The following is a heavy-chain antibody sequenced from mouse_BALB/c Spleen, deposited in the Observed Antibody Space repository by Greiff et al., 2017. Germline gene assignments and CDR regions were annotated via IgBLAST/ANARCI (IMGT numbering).Heavy chain of an antibody. J-gene: IGHJ4*01. D-gene: IGHD2-14*01. V-gene: IGHV3-2*02. Sequence: EVQLVESGPGLVKPSQSLSLTCTVTGYSITSDYAWNWIRQFPGNKLEWMGYISYSGSTSYNPSLKSRISITRDTSKNQFFLQLNSVTTEDTATYYCARFVGHYRYDDYAMDYWGQGTSVTVSS. CDR3: ARFVGHYRYDDYAMDY. CDR2: ISYSGST. CDR1: GYSITSDYA.